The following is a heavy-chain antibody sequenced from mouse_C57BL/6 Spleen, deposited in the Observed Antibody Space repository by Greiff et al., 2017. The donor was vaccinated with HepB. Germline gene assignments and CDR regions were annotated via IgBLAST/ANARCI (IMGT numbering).Heavy chain of an antibody. V-gene: IGHV1-52*01. CDR3: ARANDYDGGWYFDV. CDR2: IDPSDSET. D-gene: IGHD2-4*01. J-gene: IGHJ1*03. CDR1: GYTFTSYW. Sequence: QVQLQQPGAELVRPGSSVKLSCKASGYTFTSYWMHWVKQRPIRGLEWIGNIDPSDSETHYNQKFKDKATLTVDKSSSTAYMQLSSLTSEDSAVYYCARANDYDGGWYFDVWGTGTTVTVSS.